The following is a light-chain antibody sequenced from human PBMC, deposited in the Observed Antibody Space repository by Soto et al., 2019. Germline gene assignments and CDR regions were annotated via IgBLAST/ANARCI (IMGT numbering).Light chain of an antibody. J-gene: IGKJ1*01. Sequence: EIVMTQSPATLSVSPGERATLSCRASQSVSSNLAWNQQKPGQAPRLLIYGASTRVTVVPARFSGSGSGTEFTLTISSLQSGDFAVYYCQQYNNWPPTFGQGTKVDIK. V-gene: IGKV3-15*01. CDR2: GAS. CDR3: QQYNNWPPT. CDR1: QSVSSN.